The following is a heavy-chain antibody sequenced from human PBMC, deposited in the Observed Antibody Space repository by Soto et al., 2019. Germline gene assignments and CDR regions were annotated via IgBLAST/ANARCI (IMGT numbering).Heavy chain of an antibody. V-gene: IGHV3-43D*03. J-gene: IGHJ6*02. CDR2: ISWDGGST. D-gene: IGHD3-16*01. Sequence: GGSLRLSCAASGFTFDDYAMHWVRQAPGKGLEWVSLISWDGGSTYYADSVKGRFTISRDNSKNSLYLQMNSLRAEDTALYYCAKASWVGDYYGMDVWGQGTTVTVSS. CDR3: AKASWVGDYYGMDV. CDR1: GFTFDDYA.